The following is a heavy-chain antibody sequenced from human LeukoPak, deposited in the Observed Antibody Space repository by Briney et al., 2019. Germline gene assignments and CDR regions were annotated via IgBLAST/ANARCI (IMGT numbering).Heavy chain of an antibody. CDR1: GFTFRNYG. CDR2: ISFDGSNK. CDR3: ARDWESRQDIVVVPAAMDY. J-gene: IGHJ4*02. V-gene: IGHV3-30*03. D-gene: IGHD2-2*01. Sequence: GGSLRLSCAASGFTFRNYGMHWVRQAPGKGLEWVAAISFDGSNKYYADSVKGRFTISRDNSENTLYLQMNSLRAEDTAVYYCARDWESRQDIVVVPAAMDYWGQGTLVTVSS.